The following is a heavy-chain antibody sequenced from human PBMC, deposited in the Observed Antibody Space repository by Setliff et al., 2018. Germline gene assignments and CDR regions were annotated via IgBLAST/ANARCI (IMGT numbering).Heavy chain of an antibody. J-gene: IGHJ4*02. D-gene: IGHD3-16*01. Sequence: GGSLRLSCVASGFTFSNYGMHWVRQAPGKGLEWVAVISYDGSNKYYADSVKGRFTISRDNSKNTLYLQMNSLRAEDTAVYYCARDGGEYWGQGTLVTVSS. V-gene: IGHV3-30*19. CDR3: ARDGGEY. CDR2: ISYDGSNK. CDR1: GFTFSNYG.